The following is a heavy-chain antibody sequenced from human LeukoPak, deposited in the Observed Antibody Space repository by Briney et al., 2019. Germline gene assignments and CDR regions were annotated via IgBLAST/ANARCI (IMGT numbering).Heavy chain of an antibody. CDR3: ARERVWRYCGGDSCGWFDP. CDR2: IYTSGST. CDR1: GGSISSGSYY. V-gene: IGHV4-61*02. D-gene: IGHD2-21*02. J-gene: IGHJ5*02. Sequence: KPSETLSLTCTVSGGSISSGSYYWSWIRQPAGKGLEWIGRIYTSGSTNYNPSLKSRVTISVDTSKNQFSLKLGSVTAADTAVYYCARERVWRYCGGDSCGWFDPWGQGTLVTVSS.